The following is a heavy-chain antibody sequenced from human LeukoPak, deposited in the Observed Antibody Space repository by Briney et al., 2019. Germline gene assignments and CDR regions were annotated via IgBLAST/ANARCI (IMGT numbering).Heavy chain of an antibody. CDR1: GDSVSSNSAA. D-gene: IGHD2-2*01. V-gene: IGHV6-1*01. CDR3: VRWRYCSSTSCYSYFDY. J-gene: IGHJ4*02. Sequence: SQTLSLTCAISGDSVSSNSAAWNWIRQSPSRGLEWLGRTYYRSKWYNDYAVSVKSRITINPDTSRNQFSLQLNSVTPEDTAVYYCVRWRYCSSTSCYSYFDYWGQGTLVTVSS. CDR2: TYYRSKWYN.